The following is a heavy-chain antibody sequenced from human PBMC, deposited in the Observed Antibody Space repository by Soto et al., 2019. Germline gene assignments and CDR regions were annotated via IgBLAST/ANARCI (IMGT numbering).Heavy chain of an antibody. Sequence: GSGPTLVNPTQTLTLTCTFSGFSLSTSGMCVSWIRQPPGKALEWLARIDWDDDKYYSTSLKTRLTISKDTSKNQVVLTMTNMDPVDTATYYCARSSALVPWFDPWGQGTLVTVSS. CDR3: ARSSALVPWFDP. D-gene: IGHD6-13*01. CDR2: IDWDDDK. V-gene: IGHV2-70*11. CDR1: GFSLSTSGMC. J-gene: IGHJ5*02.